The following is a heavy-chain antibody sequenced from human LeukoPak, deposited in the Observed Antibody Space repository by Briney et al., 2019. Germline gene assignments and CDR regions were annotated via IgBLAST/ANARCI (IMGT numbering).Heavy chain of an antibody. J-gene: IGHJ4*02. CDR1: GRSFSGYY. D-gene: IGHD4-11*01. CDR3: ARAPRDYLHRSRGRYFDY. Sequence: SETLSLTCAVYGRSFSGYYWSWIRQPPGKGLEWIGEINHSGSTNYNPSLKSRVTISVDTSKNQFSLKLSSVTAADTAVYYCARAPRDYLHRSRGRYFDYWGQGTLVTVSS. V-gene: IGHV4-34*01. CDR2: INHSGST.